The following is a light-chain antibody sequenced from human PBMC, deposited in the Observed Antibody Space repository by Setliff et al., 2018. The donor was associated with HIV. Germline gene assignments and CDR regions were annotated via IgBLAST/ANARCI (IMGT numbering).Light chain of an antibody. CDR3: SSYTSSSTYV. Sequence: ALTQPASVSGSPGQSIAISCTGTSSDIGGYNFVSWYQQYPGEAPKLIISDNTKRPSGVSDRFSASKSGNTASLTISGLRAEDEADYYCSSYTSSSTYVFGLGTKVTVL. CDR1: SSDIGGYNF. J-gene: IGLJ1*01. V-gene: IGLV2-14*03. CDR2: DNT.